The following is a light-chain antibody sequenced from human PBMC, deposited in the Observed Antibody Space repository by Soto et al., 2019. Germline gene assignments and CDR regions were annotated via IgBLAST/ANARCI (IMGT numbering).Light chain of an antibody. V-gene: IGKV3-20*01. CDR1: QSLTNSF. J-gene: IGKJ5*01. CDR2: DTS. Sequence: EFVLTQSPGTLSLSPGERATLSCRASQSLTNSFIAWYQQRPGQAPRLLIYDTSSRASGIPDRFSGSGSGTDFTLTISRLEPEDFAVYYCQRYGRSPPITFGQGTRLEIK. CDR3: QRYGRSPPIT.